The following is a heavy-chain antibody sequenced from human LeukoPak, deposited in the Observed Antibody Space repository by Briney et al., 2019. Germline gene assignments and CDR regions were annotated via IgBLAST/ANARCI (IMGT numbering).Heavy chain of an antibody. Sequence: ASVKVSCKASGYTFTGYYMHWVRQAPGQGLEWMGWINPNSGGTNYAQKFQGWVTMTRDTSISTAYMELSRLRSDDTAVYYCARVPPRYCSSTSCYDNWFDPWGQGTLVTVSS. J-gene: IGHJ5*02. V-gene: IGHV1-2*04. CDR2: INPNSGGT. CDR3: ARVPPRYCSSTSCYDNWFDP. D-gene: IGHD2-2*01. CDR1: GYTFTGYY.